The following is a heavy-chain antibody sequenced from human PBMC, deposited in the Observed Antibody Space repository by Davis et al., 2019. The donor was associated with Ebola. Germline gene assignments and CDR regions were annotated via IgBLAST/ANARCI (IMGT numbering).Heavy chain of an antibody. CDR3: ARGRDYIWGSYRYLV. CDR1: GGSVSSGSYY. J-gene: IGHJ4*02. Sequence: SETLSLTCAVSGGSVSSGSYYWSWIRQPPGKGLEWIGYIYYSGSTNYNPSLKSRVTISVDTSKNQFSLKLSSVTAADTAVYYCARGRDYIWGSYRYLVWGQGTLVTVSS. V-gene: IGHV4-61*01. D-gene: IGHD3-16*02. CDR2: IYYSGST.